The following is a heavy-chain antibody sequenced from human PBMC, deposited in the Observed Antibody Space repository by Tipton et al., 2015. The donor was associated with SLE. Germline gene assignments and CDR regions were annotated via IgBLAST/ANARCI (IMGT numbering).Heavy chain of an antibody. J-gene: IGHJ4*02. V-gene: IGHV4-38-2*01. Sequence: TLSLTCAVTGYSINSDSYWGWIRQPPGKGLEWIGSIYHSGTTYCNPSLESRVTISVDTSKNQFSLNLSSVTAADTAVYYCANNKRVGSYFDYWGQGTLVTVSS. CDR3: ANNKRVGSYFDY. CDR2: IYHSGTT. D-gene: IGHD3-10*01. CDR1: GYSINSDSY.